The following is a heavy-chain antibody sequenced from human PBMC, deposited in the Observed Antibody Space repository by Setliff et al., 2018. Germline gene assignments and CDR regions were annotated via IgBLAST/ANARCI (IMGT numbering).Heavy chain of an antibody. Sequence: GGSLRLSCTVYGFSFNKYWMYWVRQAPGKGLEWVSRINSDGSSTNYADSVKGQFTVSRDNAKNTLYLQMNSLRAEDTAVYYCARDGHNVYYFDYWGLGTLVTVSS. CDR2: INSDGSST. J-gene: IGHJ4*02. CDR3: ARDGHNVYYFDY. V-gene: IGHV3-74*01. CDR1: GFSFNKYW. D-gene: IGHD1-1*01.